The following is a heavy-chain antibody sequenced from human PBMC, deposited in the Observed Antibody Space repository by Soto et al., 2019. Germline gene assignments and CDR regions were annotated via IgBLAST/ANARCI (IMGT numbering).Heavy chain of an antibody. D-gene: IGHD6-6*01. V-gene: IGHV1-46*01. Sequence: GSVKFSCKAPGDTFTSYYMHWVRQSPGHGLEWMGVINPNCGSVRFAQKFQGRVTMTRDTSRSTVYMELRGLTSAVTAVYYCARALDIEARLWGQGTLVTVSS. CDR2: INPNCGSV. CDR3: ARALDIEARL. J-gene: IGHJ4*02. CDR1: GDTFTSYY.